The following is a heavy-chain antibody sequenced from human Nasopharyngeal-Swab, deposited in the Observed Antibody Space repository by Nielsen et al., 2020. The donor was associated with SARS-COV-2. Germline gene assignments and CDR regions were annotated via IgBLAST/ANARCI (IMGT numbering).Heavy chain of an antibody. Sequence: WIRQPPGKALEWLAHILSSDEKSYSTSLRSRLTISKDTSKSQVVLTMTNLDPVDTATYHCARTRVVVVVAADKYDYYMDVWGKGTTVTVSS. CDR2: ILSSDEK. CDR3: ARTRVVVVVAADKYDYYMDV. D-gene: IGHD2-15*01. J-gene: IGHJ6*03. V-gene: IGHV2-26*01.